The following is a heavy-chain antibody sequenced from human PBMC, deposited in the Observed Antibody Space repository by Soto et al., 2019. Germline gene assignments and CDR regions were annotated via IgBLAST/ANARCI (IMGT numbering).Heavy chain of an antibody. CDR1: GGAISDYY. J-gene: IGHJ6*02. V-gene: IGHV4-59*01. CDR2: MYNSGST. D-gene: IGHD2-21*02. CDR3: ARDLWGYCGTNCYPLDV. Sequence: PSETLSLTYTLSGGAISDYYWSWIRRPPGKGLEWIGYMYNSGSTVYNPPFKSRVTISVDTYKNQFSLKLSSVTAADTAIYYCARDLWGYCGTNCYPLDVWGQGTTVT.